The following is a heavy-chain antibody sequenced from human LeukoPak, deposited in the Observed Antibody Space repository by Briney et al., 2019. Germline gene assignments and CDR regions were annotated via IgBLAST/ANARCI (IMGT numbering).Heavy chain of an antibody. CDR2: IYSGGST. Sequence: GGSLRLSCAASGFSFSSYNMNWVRQTPGKGLEWVSIIYSGGSTYYADSVKGRFIISRDNSKNTLYLQMNSLRAEDTAVYFCARSVSGNYMDVWGKGATVTISS. CDR3: ARSVSGNYMDV. CDR1: GFSFSSYN. V-gene: IGHV3-53*01. D-gene: IGHD1-26*01. J-gene: IGHJ6*03.